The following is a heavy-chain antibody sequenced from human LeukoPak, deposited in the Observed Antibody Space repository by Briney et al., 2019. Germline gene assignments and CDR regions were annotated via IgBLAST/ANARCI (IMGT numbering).Heavy chain of an antibody. D-gene: IGHD6-19*01. J-gene: IGHJ4*01. Sequence: SETLSLTCSVSGGSINNFYWSWIRQAPGKGLEWIGYFYYTGTTKYNPSLQSRVTISVDTSKNQFSLNLKSVTATDTAVYYCARGPQRYSSGWYFFDYWGHGTLVTVSS. V-gene: IGHV4-59*08. CDR2: FYYTGTT. CDR1: GGSINNFY. CDR3: ARGPQRYSSGWYFFDY.